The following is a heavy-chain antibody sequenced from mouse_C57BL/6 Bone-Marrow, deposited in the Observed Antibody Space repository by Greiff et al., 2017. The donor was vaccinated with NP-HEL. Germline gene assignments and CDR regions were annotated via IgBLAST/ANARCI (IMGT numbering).Heavy chain of an antibody. CDR2: INPSSGYT. V-gene: IGHV1-7*01. CDR3: ANYYGSSYYWFAY. J-gene: IGHJ3*01. Sequence: QVHVKQSGAELAKPGASVKLSCKASGYTFTSYWMHWVKQRPGQGLEWIGYINPSSGYTKYNQKFKDKATLTADKSSSTAYMQLSSLTYEDSAVYYCANYYGSSYYWFAYWGQGTLVTVSA. D-gene: IGHD1-1*01. CDR1: GYTFTSYW.